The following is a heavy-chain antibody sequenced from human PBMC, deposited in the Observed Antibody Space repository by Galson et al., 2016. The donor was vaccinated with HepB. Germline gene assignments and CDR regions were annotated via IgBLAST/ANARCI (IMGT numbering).Heavy chain of an antibody. CDR3: ARGRYCSGGGCYQDY. CDR1: GSIFSGYW. J-gene: IGHJ4*02. CDR2: INPDGSQK. D-gene: IGHD2-15*01. V-gene: IGHV3-7*03. Sequence: SLRLSCAASGSIFSGYWMSWVRQAPGEGLEWVANINPDGSQKYYVDSVKGRFTISRDNAKNSLYLYTNSLRDDDTALYYCARGRYCSGGGCYQDYWGQGTLVTVSS.